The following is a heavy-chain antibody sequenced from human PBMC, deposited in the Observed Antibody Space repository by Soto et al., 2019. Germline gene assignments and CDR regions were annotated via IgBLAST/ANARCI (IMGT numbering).Heavy chain of an antibody. Sequence: GGSLRLSCAASGFTFSNYAMTWVRQAPGKGLEWVSALSGSGVSTYYADSVTGRFTIISVDTSKNQFSLRLSSVTAADTAVYYCARAYYDTSGYSLDPWGQGTLVTVSS. CDR1: GFTFSNYA. J-gene: IGHJ5*02. CDR2: LSGSGVST. V-gene: IGHV3-23*01. CDR3: ARAYYDTSGYSLDP. D-gene: IGHD3-22*01.